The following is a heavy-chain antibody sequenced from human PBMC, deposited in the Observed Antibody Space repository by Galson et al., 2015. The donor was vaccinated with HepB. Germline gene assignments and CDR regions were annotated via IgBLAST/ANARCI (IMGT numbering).Heavy chain of an antibody. CDR2: ISRSGSTI. CDR1: GFTFSGYE. J-gene: IGHJ4*02. D-gene: IGHD3-3*01. V-gene: IGHV3-48*03. CDR3: ARDWRVEWLYFFDY. Sequence: SLRLSCAASGFTFSGYEMNWVRQAPGKGLEWVSYISRSGSTIYYADSVKGRFTISSDNAKNSLYLQMNSLRAEDTAVYYCARDWRVEWLYFFDYWGQGALGAVSS.